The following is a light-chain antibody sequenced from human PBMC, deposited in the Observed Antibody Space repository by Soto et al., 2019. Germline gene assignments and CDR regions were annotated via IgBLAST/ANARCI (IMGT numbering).Light chain of an antibody. CDR3: GSWDSRLSAYV. CDR1: SSNIGGNS. V-gene: IGLV1-51*01. Sequence: QSVLTQPPSVSAAPGQKVTISCSGSSSNIGGNSVSWYQQLPGTAPKLLIYDDNKRPSGIPDRFSGSKSGTSATLGITGLQNGEEADYYRGSWDSRLSAYVFGTGTKVTVL. CDR2: DDN. J-gene: IGLJ1*01.